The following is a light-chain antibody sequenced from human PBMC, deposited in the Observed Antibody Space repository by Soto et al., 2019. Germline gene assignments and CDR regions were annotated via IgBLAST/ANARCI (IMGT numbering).Light chain of an antibody. J-gene: IGKJ2*01. Sequence: EVVLTQSPGTLSLSPGERATLSCRASQSVSNSYLAWYQQKPGQAPRLLIYGASSRATGIPDRFSGSGSGTDFTLTISRLEPEELAVYYCQQYGRSPRTFGQGTKLEI. CDR1: QSVSNSY. CDR2: GAS. CDR3: QQYGRSPRT. V-gene: IGKV3-20*01.